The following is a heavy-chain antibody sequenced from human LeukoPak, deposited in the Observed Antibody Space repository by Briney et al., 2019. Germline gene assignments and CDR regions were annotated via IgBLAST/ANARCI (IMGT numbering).Heavy chain of an antibody. CDR2: ISSSSTSI. CDR1: GFLFSDFIDHT. V-gene: IGHV3-21*01. CDR3: AREFSVVGNFDY. J-gene: IGHJ4*02. Sequence: GGSLRLSCADSGFLFSDFIDHTMVWVRQAPGKGLEWVSYISSSSTSISYADSVRGRFSVSRDNAQRSLYLHMNSLRDEDTAVYYCAREFSVVGNFDYWGQGTLVIVSS. D-gene: IGHD2-21*01.